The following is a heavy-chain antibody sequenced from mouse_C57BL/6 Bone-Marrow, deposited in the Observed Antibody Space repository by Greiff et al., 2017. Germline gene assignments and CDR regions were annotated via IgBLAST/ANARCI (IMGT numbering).Heavy chain of an antibody. J-gene: IGHJ2*01. CDR1: GYTFTDYE. V-gene: IGHV1-15*01. CDR3: TSYSGYFDY. CDR2: IDPETGGT. D-gene: IGHD2-12*01. Sequence: VKLVESGAELVRPGASVTLSCKASGYTFTDYEMHWVKQTPVHGLEWIGAIDPETGGTAYNQKFKGKAILTADKSSSTAYMELRSLTSEDSAVYYCTSYSGYFDYWGQGTTLTVSS.